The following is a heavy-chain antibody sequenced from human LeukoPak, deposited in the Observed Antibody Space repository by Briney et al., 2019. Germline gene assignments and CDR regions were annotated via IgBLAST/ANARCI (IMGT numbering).Heavy chain of an antibody. CDR2: IIPNNGGT. D-gene: IGHD1-1*01. V-gene: IGHV1-2*02. J-gene: IGHJ4*02. CDR1: GYTFTSYY. CDR3: ARANENYFDY. Sequence: GASVKVSCKASGYTFTSYYMHWVRQAPGQGLEWMGWIIPNNGGTNYAQKFQGRVTMTRDTSISTAFMELSRLRSDDTAIYYCARANENYFDYWGQGTLVTVSS.